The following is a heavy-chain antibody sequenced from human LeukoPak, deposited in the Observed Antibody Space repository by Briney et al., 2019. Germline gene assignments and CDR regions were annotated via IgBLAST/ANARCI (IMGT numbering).Heavy chain of an antibody. CDR2: ISWDGGST. J-gene: IGHJ4*02. Sequence: GGSLRLSCAASGFTFDDYTMHWVRQAPGKGLELVSLISWDGGSTYYADSVKGRFTISRDNSKNSLYLQMNSLRTEDTALYYCAKDAKSIHDYVWGSYPHDWGQGTLVTVSS. CDR3: AKDAKSIHDYVWGSYPHD. V-gene: IGHV3-43*01. CDR1: GFTFDDYT. D-gene: IGHD3-16*02.